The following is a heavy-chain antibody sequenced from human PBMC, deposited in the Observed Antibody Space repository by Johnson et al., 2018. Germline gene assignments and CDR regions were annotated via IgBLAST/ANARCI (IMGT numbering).Heavy chain of an antibody. CDR3: ATCYGWGSYEYYYYYMDV. CDR2: IIPIFGTT. J-gene: IGHJ6*03. D-gene: IGHD3-10*01. V-gene: IGHV1-69*01. Sequence: QVQLVESGAEVKKPGSSVKVSCKASGGTFSSYAISWVRQAPGQGLEWMGGIIPIFGTTNYAQKFQGRVTITADESTSTAYMGRSSLTSEDTAVYYCATCYGWGSYEYYYYYMDVWGKGTTVTVSS. CDR1: GGTFSSYA.